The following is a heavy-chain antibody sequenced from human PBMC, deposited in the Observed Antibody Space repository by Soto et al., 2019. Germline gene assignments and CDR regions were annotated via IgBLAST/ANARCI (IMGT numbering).Heavy chain of an antibody. V-gene: IGHV3-23*01. D-gene: IGHD3-22*01. CDR3: ARDHEYYDSSGYHASYYYYYYMDV. CDR1: GFTFSSYA. Sequence: PGGSLRLSCAASGFTFSSYAMGWVRQAQGKGLEWVSAISGSGGSTYYADSVKGRFTISRDNSKNTLYLQMNSLRAEDTAVYYCARDHEYYDSSGYHASYYYYYYMDVWGKGTTVTVSS. CDR2: ISGSGGST. J-gene: IGHJ6*03.